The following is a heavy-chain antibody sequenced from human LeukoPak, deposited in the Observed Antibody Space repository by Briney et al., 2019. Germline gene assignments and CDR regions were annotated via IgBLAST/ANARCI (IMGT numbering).Heavy chain of an antibody. CDR2: ISGSGGST. Sequence: GGSLRLSCAASGFTFSNYAMSWVRQAPGKGLEWVSAISGSGGSTYYADSVKGRFTISRDNSKNTLYLRMNSLRAEDTAVYYCAKDSRETVYYYYGMDVWGQGTTVTVSS. CDR3: AKDSRETVYYYYGMDV. CDR1: GFTFSNYA. V-gene: IGHV3-23*01. J-gene: IGHJ6*02. D-gene: IGHD1-26*01.